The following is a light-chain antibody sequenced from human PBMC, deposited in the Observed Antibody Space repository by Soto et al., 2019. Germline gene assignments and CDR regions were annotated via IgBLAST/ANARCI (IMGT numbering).Light chain of an antibody. Sequence: DIQLTQSPSFLSASVGDRVTITCRASQGISSYLAWYQQKPGKAPKLLIYAASTLQSGVPSRFSGSGSGTEFTLTISSLQPEDFATYYCQQFNSYPYTFGQGTQLDIK. V-gene: IGKV1-9*01. CDR3: QQFNSYPYT. CDR2: AAS. CDR1: QGISSY. J-gene: IGKJ2*01.